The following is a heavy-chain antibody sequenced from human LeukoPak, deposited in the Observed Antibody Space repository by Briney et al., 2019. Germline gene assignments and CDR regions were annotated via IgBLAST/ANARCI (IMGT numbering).Heavy chain of an antibody. CDR1: GGTFSSYA. J-gene: IGHJ4*02. D-gene: IGHD3-3*01. CDR2: IISILGIA. Sequence: ASVKASCKASGGTFSSYAISWVRQAPGQGLEWMGRIISILGIANYAQKFQGRVTITADKSTSTAYMELSSLRSEDTAVYYCARTPVLRFLEWLFAFDYWGQGTLVTVSS. CDR3: ARTPVLRFLEWLFAFDY. V-gene: IGHV1-69*04.